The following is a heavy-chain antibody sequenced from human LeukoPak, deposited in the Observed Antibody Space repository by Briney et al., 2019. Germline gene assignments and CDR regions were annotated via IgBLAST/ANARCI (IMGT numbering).Heavy chain of an antibody. Sequence: GSSVKVSCKASGGTFSSCTISWVRQAPGQGLEWMGRIIPILGIANYAQKFQGRVTITADKSTSTAYMELSSLRSEDTAVYYCATRYCSGGSCPNRPYYYGMDVWGQGTTVTVSS. CDR3: ATRYCSGGSCPNRPYYYGMDV. V-gene: IGHV1-69*02. D-gene: IGHD2-15*01. J-gene: IGHJ6*02. CDR2: IIPILGIA. CDR1: GGTFSSCT.